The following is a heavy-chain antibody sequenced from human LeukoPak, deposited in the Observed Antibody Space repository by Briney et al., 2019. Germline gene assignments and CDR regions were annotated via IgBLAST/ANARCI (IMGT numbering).Heavy chain of an antibody. D-gene: IGHD2-21*02. CDR1: GFTFDDYA. Sequence: GGSLRLSCAASGFTFDDYAMHWVRQAPGKGLEWVSGISWNSGSIGYADSVKGRFTISRDNAKNSLYLQMNSLRAEDTALYYCAKDTGGHIVVVTGGAFDIWGQGTMVTVS. V-gene: IGHV3-9*01. CDR2: ISWNSGSI. CDR3: AKDTGGHIVVVTGGAFDI. J-gene: IGHJ3*02.